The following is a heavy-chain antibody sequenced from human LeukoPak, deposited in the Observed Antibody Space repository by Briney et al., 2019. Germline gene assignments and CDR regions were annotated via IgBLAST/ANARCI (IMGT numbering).Heavy chain of an antibody. Sequence: ASVKVSCKASGYTFTGYYMHWVRQAPGQGLEWMGWINPNSGGTNYAQKFQGRVTMTRDTFISTAYMELSRLRSDDTAVYYCARWYYDSSGYYETFDYWGQGTLVTVSS. J-gene: IGHJ4*02. V-gene: IGHV1-2*02. CDR2: INPNSGGT. CDR3: ARWYYDSSGYYETFDY. D-gene: IGHD3-22*01. CDR1: GYTFTGYY.